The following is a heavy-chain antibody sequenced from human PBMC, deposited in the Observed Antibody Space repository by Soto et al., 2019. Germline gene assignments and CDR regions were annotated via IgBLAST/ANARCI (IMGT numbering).Heavy chain of an antibody. V-gene: IGHV3-30*18. CDR3: AKDHKDGYNDY. J-gene: IGHJ4*02. CDR2: ISYDGSNK. CDR1: GFTFSSYG. D-gene: IGHD5-12*01. Sequence: QVQLVESGGGVVQPGRSTRLSCAASGFTFSSYGMHWVRQAPGKGLEWVAVISYDGSNKYYADSVKGRFTISRDNSKNTLYLQMNSLRAEDTAVYYCAKDHKDGYNDYWGQGTLVTVSS.